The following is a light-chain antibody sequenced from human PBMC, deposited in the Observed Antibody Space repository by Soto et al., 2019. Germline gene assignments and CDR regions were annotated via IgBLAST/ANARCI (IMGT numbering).Light chain of an antibody. CDR2: QVT. Sequence: SVLTQPASVSGSPGQSITISCTGTSSDLAIYNYVSWYQQQPGRAPKLMIYQVTNRPSGVSNRSSGSRSGNTASLTISGLQAEDEADYYCSSYTDSSNYVFGTGTRSPS. CDR3: SSYTDSSNYV. J-gene: IGLJ1*01. V-gene: IGLV2-14*01. CDR1: SSDLAIYNY.